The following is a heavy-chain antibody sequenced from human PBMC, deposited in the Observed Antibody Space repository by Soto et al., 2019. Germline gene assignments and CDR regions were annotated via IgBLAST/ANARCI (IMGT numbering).Heavy chain of an antibody. CDR2: ISGSGGST. Sequence: GGSLRLSCAASGFTFSSYAMSWVRQAPGKGLEWVSAISGSGGSTYYADSVKGRFTISRDNSKNTLYLQMNSLRAEDTAVYYCAKDRGGPEVTYYYYYYGMDVWGQGTTVTVSS. CDR1: GFTFSSYA. J-gene: IGHJ6*02. D-gene: IGHD2-15*01. CDR3: AKDRGGPEVTYYYYYYGMDV. V-gene: IGHV3-23*01.